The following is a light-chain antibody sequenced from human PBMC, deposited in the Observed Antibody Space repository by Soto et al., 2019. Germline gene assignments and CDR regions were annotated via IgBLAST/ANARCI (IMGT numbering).Light chain of an antibody. Sequence: EIVLTQSPGTLSLSPGDRATLSCRASQNVISSHLAWYQQRPGQAPRLLIYGASTRATDIPDRVSGRGSGTDFTLIINKLEPEDFAVYYCQQYGSSSWTFGQGTKVEIK. CDR2: GAS. CDR1: QNVISSH. J-gene: IGKJ1*01. V-gene: IGKV3-20*01. CDR3: QQYGSSSWT.